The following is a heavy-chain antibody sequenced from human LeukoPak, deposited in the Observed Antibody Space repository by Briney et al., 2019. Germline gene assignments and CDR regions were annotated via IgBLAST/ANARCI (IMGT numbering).Heavy chain of an antibody. CDR3: ARDRHPRDPKGAYYDSSGYYYFDY. J-gene: IGHJ4*02. V-gene: IGHV1-69*13. CDR1: GGTFSSYA. CDR2: IIPIFGTA. Sequence: ASVKVSCKASGGTFSSYAISWVRQAPGQGLEWMGGIIPIFGTANYAQKFQGRVTITADESTSTAYMEQSSLRSEDTAVYYCARDRHPRDPKGAYYDSSGYYYFDYWGQGTLVTVSS. D-gene: IGHD3-22*01.